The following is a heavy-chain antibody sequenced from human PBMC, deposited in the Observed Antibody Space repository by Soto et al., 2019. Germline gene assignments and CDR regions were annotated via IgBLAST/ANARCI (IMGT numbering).Heavy chain of an antibody. D-gene: IGHD6-6*01. J-gene: IGHJ5*02. CDR2: ISSSSSTI. CDR3: ARGQSIAARPIWFDP. Sequence: PGGSLRLSCAASGFTFSSYSMNWVRQAPGKGLEWVSYISSSSSTIYYADSVKGRFTISRDNAKNSLYLQMNSLRDEDTAVYYCARGQSIAARPIWFDPWGQGTLVTVSS. CDR1: GFTFSSYS. V-gene: IGHV3-48*02.